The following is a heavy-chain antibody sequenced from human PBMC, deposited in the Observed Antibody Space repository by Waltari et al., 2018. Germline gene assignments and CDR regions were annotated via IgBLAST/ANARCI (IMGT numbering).Heavy chain of an antibody. D-gene: IGHD5-12*01. CDR2: INHSGST. CDR3: AIGLGTGGIYSGYRGSYYYMDV. CDR1: GGSFSGYY. Sequence: QVQLQQWGAGLLKPSETLSLTCAVYGGSFSGYYWSWIRQPPGKGLEWIGEINHSGSTNYNPSLKSRVTISVDTSKNQFSLKLSSVTAADTAVYYCAIGLGTGGIYSGYRGSYYYMDVWGKGTTVTVSS. V-gene: IGHV4-34*01. J-gene: IGHJ6*03.